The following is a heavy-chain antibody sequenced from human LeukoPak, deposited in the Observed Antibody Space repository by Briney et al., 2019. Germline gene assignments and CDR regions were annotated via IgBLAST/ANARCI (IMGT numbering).Heavy chain of an antibody. Sequence: GGSLRLSCAASGFTFSSYGMHWVRQAPGKGLERVAFIRYDGSNKYYADSVKGRFTISRDNSKNTLYLQINSLRAEDTAVYYCAKERAEWLRSSTWFDPWGQGTLVTVSS. CDR2: IRYDGSNK. CDR3: AKERAEWLRSSTWFDP. CDR1: GFTFSSYG. D-gene: IGHD5-12*01. V-gene: IGHV3-30*02. J-gene: IGHJ5*02.